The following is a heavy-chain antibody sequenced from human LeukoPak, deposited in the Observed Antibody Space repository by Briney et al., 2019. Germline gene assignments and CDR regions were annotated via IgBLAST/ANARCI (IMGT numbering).Heavy chain of an antibody. V-gene: IGHV2-5*02. D-gene: IGHD2/OR15-2a*01. CDR3: ARRLGYYSEAAFDI. CDR1: GFSLSTSGVG. J-gene: IGHJ3*02. CDR2: IYWDADK. Sequence: SGPTLVNPTQTLTLTRTFPGFSLSTSGVGVGWVRQPPGKALEWLALIYWDADKRYSPSLKTRLTITKDTSKKQVVLTMTNMEPVDTATYFCARRLGYYSEAAFDIWGQGTMVSVSS.